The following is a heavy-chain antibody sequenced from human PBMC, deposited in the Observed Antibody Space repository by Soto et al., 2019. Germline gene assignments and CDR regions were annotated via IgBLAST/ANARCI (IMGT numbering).Heavy chain of an antibody. J-gene: IGHJ3*02. Sequence: ASVKVSCKASGYTFTSYGISWVRQAPGQGLEWMGWISAYNGNTNYAQKLQGRVTMTTDTSTSTAYMELRSLRSDDTAVYYCARVDIVVVVAAKGEAFDIWGQGTMVT. V-gene: IGHV1-18*04. D-gene: IGHD2-15*01. CDR1: GYTFTSYG. CDR2: ISAYNGNT. CDR3: ARVDIVVVVAAKGEAFDI.